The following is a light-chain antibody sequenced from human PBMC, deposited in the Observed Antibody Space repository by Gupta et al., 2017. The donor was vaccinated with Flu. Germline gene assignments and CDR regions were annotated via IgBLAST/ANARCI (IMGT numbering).Light chain of an antibody. Sequence: QSVLTQPPSVSAAPGQKVTISCSGSSRNIGNNYVSWYQQLPGTAPKLLIYENNKRPSGIPDRFSGSKSGTSATLGISGLQTGDEADYYCGAWDSSLSTGVFGGGTKLTVL. J-gene: IGLJ2*01. CDR2: ENN. CDR3: GAWDSSLSTGV. V-gene: IGLV1-51*02. CDR1: SRNIGNNY.